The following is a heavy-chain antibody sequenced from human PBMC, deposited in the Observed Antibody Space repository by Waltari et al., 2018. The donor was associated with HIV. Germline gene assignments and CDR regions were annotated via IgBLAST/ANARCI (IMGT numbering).Heavy chain of an antibody. D-gene: IGHD1-1*01. V-gene: IGHV7-4-1*02. CDR2: INTNTGNP. J-gene: IGHJ4*02. Sequence: QAPGQGLEWMGWINTNTGNPTYAQGFTGRFVFSLDTSVSTTYLQISSLKAEDTAVYYCARNRNGTFDYWGQGTLVTVSS. CDR3: ARNRNGTFDY.